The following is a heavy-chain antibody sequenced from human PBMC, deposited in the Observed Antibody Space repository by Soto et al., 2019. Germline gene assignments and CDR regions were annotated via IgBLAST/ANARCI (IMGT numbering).Heavy chain of an antibody. CDR2: MSHSGGT. D-gene: IGHD1-1*01. CDR1: GGFVTSGSYY. Sequence: QVQLQQWGAGLLKPSETLSLTCAVYGGFVTSGSYYWSWIRQPPGKGLEWIGEMSHSGGTHFNPSHKSRVTISVDTSKNQFTLKMSSVTAADTALYYCARVERGTATTVVDAFDIWGPGTMVTGSS. CDR3: ARVERGTATTVVDAFDI. V-gene: IGHV4-34*01. J-gene: IGHJ3*02.